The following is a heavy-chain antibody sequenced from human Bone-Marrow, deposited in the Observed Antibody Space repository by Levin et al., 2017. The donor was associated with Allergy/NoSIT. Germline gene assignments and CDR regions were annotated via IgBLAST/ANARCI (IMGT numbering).Heavy chain of an antibody. CDR3: IKGRLLAAAGAHDAFHI. D-gene: IGHD6-13*01. CDR2: LSWNNGNI. CDR1: GFTFKDYA. J-gene: IGHJ3*02. Sequence: SGGSLRLSCVASGFTFKDYAMHWVRQAPGKGLEWVSGLSWNNGNIGYADSVKGRFTISRDNAKNSLYLQMNSLRAEDTALYYCIKGRLLAAAGAHDAFHIWGQGTMVTVSS. V-gene: IGHV3-9*01.